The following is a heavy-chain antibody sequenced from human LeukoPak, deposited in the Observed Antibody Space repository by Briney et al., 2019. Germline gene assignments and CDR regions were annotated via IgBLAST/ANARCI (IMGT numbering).Heavy chain of an antibody. CDR1: GFTFSSYG. CDR2: ISYDGSNK. Sequence: GGSLRLSCAASGFTFSSYGMHWVRQAPGKGLEWVAVISYDGSNKYYADSVKGRFTISRDNSKNTLYLQMNGLRAEDTAVYYCANGGLRYFDWLLIDFDYWGQGTLVTVSS. D-gene: IGHD3-9*01. J-gene: IGHJ4*02. V-gene: IGHV3-30*18. CDR3: ANGGLRYFDWLLIDFDY.